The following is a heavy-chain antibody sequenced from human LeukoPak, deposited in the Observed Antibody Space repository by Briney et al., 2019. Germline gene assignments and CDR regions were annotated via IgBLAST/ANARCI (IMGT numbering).Heavy chain of an antibody. CDR1: GFSFSSHW. CDR2: INGDESRT. Sequence: GGSLRLSCVASGFSFSSHWMHWVRQAPGKGLVWVSRINGDESRTFFADSVRGRFTISRDNAKNTVYLEMNSLTDEDTAVYFCARGAWTAYYFDYWGQGTVVTVSS. CDR3: ARGAWTAYYFDY. D-gene: IGHD3/OR15-3a*01. V-gene: IGHV3-74*01. J-gene: IGHJ4*02.